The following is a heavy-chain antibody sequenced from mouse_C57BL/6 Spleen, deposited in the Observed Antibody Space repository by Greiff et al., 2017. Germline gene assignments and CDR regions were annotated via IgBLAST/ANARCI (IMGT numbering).Heavy chain of an antibody. D-gene: IGHD3-2*02. J-gene: IGHJ3*01. CDR3: ALDSSGYGCFAY. Sequence: QVQLQQPGAELVKPGASVKLSCKASGYTFTSYWMNWVKQRPGQGLEWIGEIDPAVSYPNYNQKFKGKATLTVDASSNTAYMQLSSLTSEDSAVYYCALDSSGYGCFAYWGQGTLVTVSA. V-gene: IGHV1-69*02. CDR2: IDPAVSYP. CDR1: GYTFTSYW.